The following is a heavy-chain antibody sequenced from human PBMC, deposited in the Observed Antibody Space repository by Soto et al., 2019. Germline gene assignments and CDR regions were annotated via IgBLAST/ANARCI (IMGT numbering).Heavy chain of an antibody. Sequence: LRLSCAASGFTFSSYSMDWVRQAPGKGLEWVSSISSSSSYIYYADSVKGRFTISRDNAKNSLYLQMNSLRAEDTAVYYCASSYYYDSSGYAIWGQGTLVTVSS. CDR2: ISSSSSYI. D-gene: IGHD3-22*01. CDR1: GFTFSSYS. CDR3: ASSYYYDSSGYAI. V-gene: IGHV3-21*01. J-gene: IGHJ4*02.